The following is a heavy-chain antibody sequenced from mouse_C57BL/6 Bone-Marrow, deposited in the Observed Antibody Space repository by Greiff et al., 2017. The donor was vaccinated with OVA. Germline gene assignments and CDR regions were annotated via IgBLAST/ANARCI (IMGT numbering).Heavy chain of an antibody. J-gene: IGHJ1*03. CDR2: IYPRSGNT. Sequence: LVESGAELARPGASVKLSCKASGYTFTSYGISWVKQRTGQGLEWIGEIYPRSGNTYYNEKFKGKATLTADKSSSTAYMELRSLTSEDSAVYFCARSYGYENFDVWGTGTTVTVSS. V-gene: IGHV1-81*01. D-gene: IGHD2-2*01. CDR1: GYTFTSYG. CDR3: ARSYGYENFDV.